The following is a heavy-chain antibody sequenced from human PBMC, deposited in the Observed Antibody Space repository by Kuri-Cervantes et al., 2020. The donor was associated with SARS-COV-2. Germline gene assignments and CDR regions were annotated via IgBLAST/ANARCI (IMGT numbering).Heavy chain of an antibody. CDR1: GFTFGDYA. Sequence: GESLKISCTASGFTFGDYAMSWVRQAPGKGLEYVSSISSSGGSTYYADSVKGRFAISRDNSKNTVYLQMGSLRAEDMAMYYCARDQYRYPDFWSGYRAAFDIWGQGTMVTVSS. CDR2: ISSSGGST. CDR3: ARDQYRYPDFWSGYRAAFDI. V-gene: IGHV3-64*02. J-gene: IGHJ3*02. D-gene: IGHD3-3*01.